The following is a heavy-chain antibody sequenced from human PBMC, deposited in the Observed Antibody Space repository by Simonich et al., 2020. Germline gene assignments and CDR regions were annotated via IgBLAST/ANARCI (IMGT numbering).Heavy chain of an antibody. J-gene: IGHJ6*03. CDR3: ARHDPGIAARPPSFYFYYYMDV. Sequence: QVQLQESGPGLVKPSETLSLTCAVSGYSISSGYYWGWIRQPPGKGLEWIGYIYYSGSTKHNPSPNSRVTISVDTAKNQFSLKLSSVTAADTAVYYCARHDPGIAARPPSFYFYYYMDVWGKGTAVTVSS. CDR1: GYSISSGYY. V-gene: IGHV4-38-2*01. D-gene: IGHD6-6*01. CDR2: IYYSGST.